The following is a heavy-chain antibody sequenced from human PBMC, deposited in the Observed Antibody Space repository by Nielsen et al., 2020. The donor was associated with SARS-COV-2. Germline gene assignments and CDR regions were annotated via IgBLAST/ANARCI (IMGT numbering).Heavy chain of an antibody. CDR1: GGSISSSNYY. CDR2: IYYSGST. J-gene: IGHJ4*02. Sequence: SETLSLTCTVSGGSISSSNYYWGWIRQPPGKGLEWIGSIYYSGSTYYNPSLKSRVTISVDTSKNQFSLKLSSVTAADTAVYYCASGSFRYGSGSYLFDYWGQGTLVTVSS. D-gene: IGHD3-10*01. V-gene: IGHV4-39*01. CDR3: ASGSFRYGSGSYLFDY.